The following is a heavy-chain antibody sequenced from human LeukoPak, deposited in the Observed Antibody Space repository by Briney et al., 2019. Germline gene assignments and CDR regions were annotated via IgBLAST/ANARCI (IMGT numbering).Heavy chain of an antibody. CDR2: MYYSGST. D-gene: IGHD3-3*01. CDR1: GSSISSGDYY. CDR3: ARGQSHDYDFWTGYRYNWFDP. J-gene: IGHJ5*02. V-gene: IGHV4-30-4*08. Sequence: SQTLSLTCTVSGSSISSGDYYWSWIRQPPGKGLEWIGYMYYSGSTYYNPSLKSRVTISVDTSKNQFSLKLSSVTAADTAVYYCARGQSHDYDFWTGYRYNWFDPWGQGTLVTVSS.